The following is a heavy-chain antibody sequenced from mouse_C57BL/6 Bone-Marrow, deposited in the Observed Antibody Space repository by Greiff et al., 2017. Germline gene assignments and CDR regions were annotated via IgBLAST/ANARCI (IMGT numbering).Heavy chain of an antibody. Sequence: EVKVVESGGGLVQPGGSLSLSCAASGFTFTDYYMSWVRQPPGKALEWLGFIRNKANGYTTEYSEYVKGQFTISRDNSKSILYLQMNALRAEDSDTYYCARYRVRWENWYFDVWGTGTTVTVSS. D-gene: IGHD1-1*01. CDR1: GFTFTDYY. CDR3: ARYRVRWENWYFDV. J-gene: IGHJ1*03. V-gene: IGHV7-3*01. CDR2: IRNKANGYTT.